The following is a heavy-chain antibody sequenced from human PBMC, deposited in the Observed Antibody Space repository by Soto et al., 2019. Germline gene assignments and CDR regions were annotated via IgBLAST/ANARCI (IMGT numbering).Heavy chain of an antibody. Sequence: QVHLVQSGHEVKKPGASGNVSCKASGYTFTSYGITWVRQAPGQGLEWMGWISAHNGNTDYAQKLKGRVIVTRDTATSTAYMELRSLRSDVTAVYYCARGRYGDYWGQGAYVTVSS. V-gene: IGHV1-18*01. CDR1: GYTFTSYG. J-gene: IGHJ4*02. CDR2: ISAHNGNT. CDR3: ARGRYGDY. D-gene: IGHD1-1*01.